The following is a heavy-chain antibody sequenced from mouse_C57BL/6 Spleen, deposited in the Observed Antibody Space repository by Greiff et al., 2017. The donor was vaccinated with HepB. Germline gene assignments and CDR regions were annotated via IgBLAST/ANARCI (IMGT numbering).Heavy chain of an antibody. CDR3: ATYYSNYEGFAY. J-gene: IGHJ3*01. V-gene: IGHV1-63*01. Sequence: VQLQESGAELVRPGTSVKMSCKASGYTFTNYWIGWAKQRPGHGLEWIGDIYPGGGYTNYNEKFKGKATLTADKSSSTAYMQFSSLTSEDSAIYYCATYYSNYEGFAYWGQGTLVTVSA. CDR2: IYPGGGYT. D-gene: IGHD2-5*01. CDR1: GYTFTNYW.